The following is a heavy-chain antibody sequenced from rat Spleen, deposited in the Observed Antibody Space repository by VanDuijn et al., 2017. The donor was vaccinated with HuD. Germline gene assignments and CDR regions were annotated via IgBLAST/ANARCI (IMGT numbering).Heavy chain of an antibody. Sequence: EVQLVETGGSLVQPGKSLKLTCATSGFTFSSAWMHWVRQSPEKQLEWVAQIKAKSNNYATYYAESVKGRFTISRDDSKSSVYLQMNSLRSEDTAMYYCAATDYWGQGILVTVSS. J-gene: IGHJ2*01. CDR2: IKAKSNNYAT. CDR1: GFTFSSAW. V-gene: IGHV6-8*01. D-gene: IGHD1-2*01. CDR3: AATDY.